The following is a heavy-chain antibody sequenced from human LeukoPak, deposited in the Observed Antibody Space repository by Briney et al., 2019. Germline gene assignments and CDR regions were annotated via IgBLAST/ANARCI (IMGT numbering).Heavy chain of an antibody. CDR3: AKEVRGQFCSGGTCPLYYYYYIDV. V-gene: IGHV3-23*01. J-gene: IGHJ6*03. Sequence: GGTLRLSCSASGFTFTSSGMSWVRQAPGKGLEWVSAISGSGGSTYYADSVRGRLTISRDNSKNTLYLQMNSLRAEDTAVYYCAKEVRGQFCSGGTCPLYYYYYIDVWGKGITVTVPS. D-gene: IGHD2-15*01. CDR1: GFTFTSSG. CDR2: ISGSGGST.